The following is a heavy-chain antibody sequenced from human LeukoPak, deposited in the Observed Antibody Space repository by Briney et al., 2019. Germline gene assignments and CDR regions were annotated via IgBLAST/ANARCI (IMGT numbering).Heavy chain of an antibody. J-gene: IGHJ6*02. Sequence: SQTLSLTCAISGDSVSSNSAAWNWIRQSPSRGLEWLGRTYYRSKWYNDYAISVKSRIIINPDTSKNQFSLQLNSVTPEDTAVYYCARDQGPYSSGWYVYYGMDVWGQGTTVTVSS. CDR3: ARDQGPYSSGWYVYYGMDV. D-gene: IGHD6-19*01. CDR2: TYYRSKWYN. V-gene: IGHV6-1*01. CDR1: GDSVSSNSAA.